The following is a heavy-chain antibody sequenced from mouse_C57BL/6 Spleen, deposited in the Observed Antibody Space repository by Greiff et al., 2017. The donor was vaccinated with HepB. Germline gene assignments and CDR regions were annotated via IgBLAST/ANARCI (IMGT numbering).Heavy chain of an antibody. CDR3: DYNAAVISRLSISKDNSKSQVFFKMNSLQADDTAIYYCARKSFAY. D-gene: IGHD1-1*02. J-gene: IGHJ3*01. Sequence: VQLQQSGPELVKPGASVKISCKASGYSFTGYYMNWVKQSPEKSLEWIGEINPSTGGTTYNQKFKAKATSYGVHWVRQSPGKGLEWLGVIWSGGSTDYNAAVISRLSISKDNSKSQVFFKMNSLQADDTAIYYCARKSFAYWGQGTLVTVSA. V-gene: IGHV1-42*01. CDR1: GYSFTGYY. CDR2: INPSTGGT.